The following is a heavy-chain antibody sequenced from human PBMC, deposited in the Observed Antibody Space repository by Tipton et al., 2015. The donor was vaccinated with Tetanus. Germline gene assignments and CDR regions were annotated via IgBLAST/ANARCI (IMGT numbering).Heavy chain of an antibody. D-gene: IGHD2-2*01. CDR2: ISWNSGSI. CDR3: AKGGGIVVVPAAMQPIDY. V-gene: IGHV3-9*01. Sequence: SLRLSCAASGFTVSSNYMSWVRQAPGKGLEWVSGISWNSGSIGYADSVKGRFTISRDNAKNSLYLQMNSLRAEDTALYYCAKGGGIVVVPAAMQPIDYWGQGTLVTVSS. J-gene: IGHJ4*02. CDR1: GFTVSSNY.